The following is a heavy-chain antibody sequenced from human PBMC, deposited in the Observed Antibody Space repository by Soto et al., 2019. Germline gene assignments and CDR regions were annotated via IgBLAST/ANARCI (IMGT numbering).Heavy chain of an antibody. Sequence: PSETLSLTCPVSGGSISSYYWGWIRQPPGKGLEWIGNIYYSGSTYYNPSLKSRVTISVDTSKNQFSLKLSSVTAADTAVYYCARWLGYGPHFDYWGQGTLVTVSS. J-gene: IGHJ4*02. V-gene: IGHV4-59*04. CDR1: GGSISSYY. CDR2: IYYSGST. CDR3: ARWLGYGPHFDY. D-gene: IGHD5-12*01.